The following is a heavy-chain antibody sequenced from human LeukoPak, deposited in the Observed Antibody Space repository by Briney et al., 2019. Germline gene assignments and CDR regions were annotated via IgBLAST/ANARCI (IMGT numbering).Heavy chain of an antibody. CDR3: LRGGRRYY. V-gene: IGHV3-21*06. D-gene: IGHD3-16*01. J-gene: IGHJ4*02. Sequence: SVKGRFIISRDNAKDSLYLQMNSLRVEDTAVYYCLRGGRRYYWGQGTLVTVSS.